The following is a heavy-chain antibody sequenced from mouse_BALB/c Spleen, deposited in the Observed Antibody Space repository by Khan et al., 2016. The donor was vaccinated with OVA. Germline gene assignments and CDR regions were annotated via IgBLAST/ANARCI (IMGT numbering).Heavy chain of an antibody. J-gene: IGHJ1*01. CDR1: GFTFSGYG. CDR2: INSNGGTS. V-gene: IGHV5-6-3*01. CDR3: TRVYYRYDEGYWYFDV. D-gene: IGHD2-14*01. Sequence: EVELVESGGGLVQPGGSLKFSCAASGFTFSGYGMSWVRQTPDKRLELVATINSNGGTSYYPDSGKGRFTISITTATDTLHLQMSSLKSEDTAMYYCTRVYYRYDEGYWYFDVWGAGTTVTVSS.